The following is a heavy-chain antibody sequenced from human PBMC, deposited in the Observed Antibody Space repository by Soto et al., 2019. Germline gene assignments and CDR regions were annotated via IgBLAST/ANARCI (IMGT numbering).Heavy chain of an antibody. CDR3: ARAAQRYYETGGLDY. CDR2: IYYSGST. Sequence: PSETLSLTCTVSGGSISSYYWSWIRQPPGRGLEWIAYIYYSGSTNYNPSLKSRVTIAVDTSKNQFSLKLSSVTAADTAVYYCARAAQRYYETGGLDYWGQGTLVTVSS. J-gene: IGHJ4*02. V-gene: IGHV4-59*01. D-gene: IGHD2-8*02. CDR1: GGSISSYY.